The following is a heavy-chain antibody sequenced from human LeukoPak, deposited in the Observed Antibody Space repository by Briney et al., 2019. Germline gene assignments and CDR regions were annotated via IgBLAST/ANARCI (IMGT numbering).Heavy chain of an antibody. D-gene: IGHD3-10*01. Sequence: ASVKVSCKAPGYTFTSHYMHWVRQAPGQGLEWMGIINPSNGGTTYAQKFQGRVTMTRDTSTSTVYMELSSLGSEDTAMYYCARVTGASGSGFDYWGQGTLVTVSS. CDR3: ARVTGASGSGFDY. V-gene: IGHV1-46*01. CDR1: GYTFTSHY. CDR2: INPSNGGT. J-gene: IGHJ4*02.